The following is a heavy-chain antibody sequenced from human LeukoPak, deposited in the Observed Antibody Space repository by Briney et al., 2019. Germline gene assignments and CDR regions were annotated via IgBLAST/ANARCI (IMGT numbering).Heavy chain of an antibody. V-gene: IGHV4-39*01. Sequence: SETLSLTCTVSGGSISSSTYYWGWIRQPPGKGLEWIGTIYYSGNTYYNPSLKSRVTISVDTSKNQFSLKLSSATAADTAVYYCARHNREVLRQGGGPNFDFWGQGSLVTVSS. CDR2: IYYSGNT. CDR3: ARHNREVLRQGGGPNFDF. J-gene: IGHJ4*02. D-gene: IGHD2/OR15-2a*01. CDR1: GGSISSSTYY.